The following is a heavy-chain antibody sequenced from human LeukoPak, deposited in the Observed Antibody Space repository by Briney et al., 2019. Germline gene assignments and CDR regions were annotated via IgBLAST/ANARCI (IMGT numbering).Heavy chain of an antibody. V-gene: IGHV1-8*01. CDR1: GYTFTSYD. CDR3: ARVERYDFWSGYYTPYYYYGMDV. J-gene: IGHJ6*02. CDR2: MNPYSGNT. D-gene: IGHD3-3*01. Sequence: ASVKVPCKASGYTFTSYDINWVRQATGQGLEWMGWMNPYSGNTGYAQKFQGRVTMTRNTSISTAYMELSSLRSEDTAVYYCARVERYDFWSGYYTPYYYYGMDVWGQGTTVTVSS.